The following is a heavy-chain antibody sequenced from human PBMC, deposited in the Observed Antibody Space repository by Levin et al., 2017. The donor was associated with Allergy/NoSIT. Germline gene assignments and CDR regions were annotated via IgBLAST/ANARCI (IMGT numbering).Heavy chain of an antibody. CDR3: ARGPRGIGYYDSPRGFDP. D-gene: IGHD3-22*01. J-gene: IGHJ5*02. CDR2: IIPIFGTA. V-gene: IGHV1-69*13. Sequence: SVKVSCKASGGTFSSYAISWVRQAPGQGLEWMGGIIPIFGTANYAQKFQGRVTITADESTSTAYMELSSLRSEDTAVYYCARGPRGIGYYDSPRGFDPWGQGTLVTVSS. CDR1: GGTFSSYA.